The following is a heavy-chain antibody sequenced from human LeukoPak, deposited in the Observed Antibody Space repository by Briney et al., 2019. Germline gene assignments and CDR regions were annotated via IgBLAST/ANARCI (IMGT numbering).Heavy chain of an antibody. V-gene: IGHV1-2*02. D-gene: IGHD3-10*01. CDR1: GYTFTVYY. Sequence: GASVKVSCKASGYTFTVYYMHWVRQAPGQGLEWMGWINPNSGGTNYAQKFQGRVTMTRDTSISTAYMELSRLRSDDTAVYYCARSVGGITMVRGVSGGTDYWGQGTLVTVSS. J-gene: IGHJ4*02. CDR3: ARSVGGITMVRGVSGGTDY. CDR2: INPNSGGT.